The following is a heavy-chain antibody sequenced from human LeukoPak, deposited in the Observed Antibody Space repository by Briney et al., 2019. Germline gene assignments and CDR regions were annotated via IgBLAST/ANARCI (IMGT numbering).Heavy chain of an antibody. J-gene: IGHJ4*02. CDR2: IYYSGST. D-gene: IGHD3-10*01. Sequence: PSETLSLTCTVSGGSISSSSYYWGWIRQPPGKGLEWIGSIYYSGSTYYNPSLKSRVTISVDTSKNQFSLKLSSVTAADTAVYYCARVYGPYGSGRKPYFDYWGQGTLVTVSS. CDR3: ARVYGPYGSGRKPYFDY. CDR1: GGSISSSSYY. V-gene: IGHV4-39*07.